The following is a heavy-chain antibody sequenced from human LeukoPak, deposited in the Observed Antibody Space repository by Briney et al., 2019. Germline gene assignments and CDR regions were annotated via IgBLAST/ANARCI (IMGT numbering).Heavy chain of an antibody. V-gene: IGHV1-2*02. Sequence: ASVKVSCKASGYTFTGYYMHWVRQAPGQGLEWMGWINPNSGGTNYAQKFQGRVTMTRDTSISTAYMELSRLTSDDTAVYYCARVRETSSGYYPFDYWGQGTLVTVSS. CDR3: ARVRETSSGYYPFDY. J-gene: IGHJ4*02. CDR1: GYTFTGYY. D-gene: IGHD3-22*01. CDR2: INPNSGGT.